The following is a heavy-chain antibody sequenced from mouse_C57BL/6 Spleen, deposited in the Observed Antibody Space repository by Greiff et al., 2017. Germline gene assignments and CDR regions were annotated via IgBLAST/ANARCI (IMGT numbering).Heavy chain of an antibody. Sequence: QVQLQQPGAELVRPGSSVKLSCKASGYTFTSYWMHWVKQRPIQGLEWIGNIDPSDSDTHYNQKFKDKATLTVDKSSSTAYMQLSSLTSEDSAVYYCAGGRGFDYWGQGTTLTVSS. CDR2: IDPSDSDT. V-gene: IGHV1-52*01. CDR1: GYTFTSYW. J-gene: IGHJ2*01. D-gene: IGHD3-3*01. CDR3: AGGRGFDY.